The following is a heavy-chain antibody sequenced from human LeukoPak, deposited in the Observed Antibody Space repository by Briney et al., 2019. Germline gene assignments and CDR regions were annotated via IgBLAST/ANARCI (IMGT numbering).Heavy chain of an antibody. CDR1: GGSISSSSYY. J-gene: IGHJ3*02. D-gene: IGHD3-22*01. Sequence: SETLSLTCTVSGGSISSSSYYWGWIRRPPGKGLEWIGEIYHSGSTNYNPSLKSRVTISVDKSKNQFSLKLSSVTAADTAVYFCARGPYSYDSSGAFDIWGQGTMVTVSS. CDR3: ARGPYSYDSSGAFDI. CDR2: IYHSGST. V-gene: IGHV4-39*07.